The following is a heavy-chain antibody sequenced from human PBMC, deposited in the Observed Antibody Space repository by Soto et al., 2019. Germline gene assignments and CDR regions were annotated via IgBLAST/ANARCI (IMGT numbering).Heavy chain of an antibody. D-gene: IGHD6-13*01. V-gene: IGHV1-8*01. CDR2: MNPNSVNT. Sequence: ASVKVSCKASGYTFTSYDINWVRQATGQGLEWMGWMNPNSVNTGYAQKFQGRVTMTRNTSISTAYMELSSVTAADTAVYYCAREIAAAKENWFDPWGQGTLVTVSS. CDR1: GYTFTSYD. J-gene: IGHJ5*02. CDR3: AREIAAAKENWFDP.